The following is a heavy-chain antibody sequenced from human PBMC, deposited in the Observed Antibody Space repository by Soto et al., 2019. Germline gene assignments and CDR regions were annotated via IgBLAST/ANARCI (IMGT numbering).Heavy chain of an antibody. Sequence: SETLSLTCSVSGGSISSGGYYWSWIRQHPGKGLEWIGYIYYSGTTYYNPSLKSRVTISVDTSKNQFSLKLSSVSAADTALYYCARCSLVVVPAPGFDPWGRGTLVTVSS. D-gene: IGHD2-2*01. CDR2: IYYSGTT. V-gene: IGHV4-31*03. CDR3: ARCSLVVVPAPGFDP. J-gene: IGHJ5*02. CDR1: GGSISSGGYY.